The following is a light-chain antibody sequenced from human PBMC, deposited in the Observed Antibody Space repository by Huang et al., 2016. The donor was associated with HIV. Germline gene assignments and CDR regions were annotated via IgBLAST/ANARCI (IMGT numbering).Light chain of an antibody. CDR1: QSISTW. CDR2: EAS. J-gene: IGKJ1*01. Sequence: DIQMTQSSSTLSASVGDRVTIACRASQSISTWLAWYQQKPGRAPNLLIYEASTLEGGVPSRFSGGGSGTDFTLTISSLQPDDFATYYCQQYNSFPWTFGQGTKVEL. V-gene: IGKV1-5*03. CDR3: QQYNSFPWT.